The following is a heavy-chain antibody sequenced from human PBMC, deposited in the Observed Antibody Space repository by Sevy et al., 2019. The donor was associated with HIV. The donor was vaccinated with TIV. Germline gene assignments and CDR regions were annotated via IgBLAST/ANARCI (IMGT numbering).Heavy chain of an antibody. J-gene: IGHJ4*02. CDR1: GKSLTAFS. V-gene: IGHV1-24*01. CDR3: ATTKDYYETSGSPFDY. Sequence: ASVKVSCKVSGKSLTAFSMHWVRQAPGNGLEWMGSFDPEDGETIYAQKLQGRLTMTEDTSTDTAYMELSRLRSEDTAVYYCATTKDYYETSGSPFDYWGQGTLVTVSS. CDR2: FDPEDGET. D-gene: IGHD3-22*01.